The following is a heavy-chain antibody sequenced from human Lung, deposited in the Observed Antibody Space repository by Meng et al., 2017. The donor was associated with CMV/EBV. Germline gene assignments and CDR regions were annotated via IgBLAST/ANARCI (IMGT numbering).Heavy chain of an antibody. Sequence: GESLKISCAASGFTFSSYGMHWVRQAPGKGLEWVAFIRYDGSNKNYADSVKGRFTISRDNSKNTLYLQMNSLRAEDTAVYYCAKDHIVVVPAATYYYGMDVWGQGTTVTVSS. CDR1: GFTFSSYG. D-gene: IGHD2-2*01. J-gene: IGHJ6*02. CDR2: IRYDGSNK. V-gene: IGHV3-30*02. CDR3: AKDHIVVVPAATYYYGMDV.